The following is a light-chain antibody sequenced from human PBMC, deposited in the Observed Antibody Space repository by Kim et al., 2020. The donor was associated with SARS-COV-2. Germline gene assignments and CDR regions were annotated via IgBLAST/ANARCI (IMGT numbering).Light chain of an antibody. J-gene: IGKJ2*01. Sequence: DIQMTQSPSALPASVGDRVTITCRASQNIANFVNWYQQKAGKAPELLIYAASILESGVPSRFSGSGSGTDFTLTISSLEAEDFAGYFCQQSYITPPTFGQGTKLEI. CDR1: QNIANF. CDR3: QQSYITPPT. V-gene: IGKV1-39*01. CDR2: AAS.